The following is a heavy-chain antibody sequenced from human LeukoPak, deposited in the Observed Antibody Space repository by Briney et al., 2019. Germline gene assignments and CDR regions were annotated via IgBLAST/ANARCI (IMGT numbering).Heavy chain of an antibody. V-gene: IGHV3-53*04. D-gene: IGHD3-3*01. CDR2: IYSGGST. Sequence: PSGGSLRLSCAASGFTVSSNYMSWVRRAPGKGLEWVSVIYSGGSTYYADSVKGRFTISRHNSKNTLYLQMNSLRAEDTAVYYCASPRSNYDFWSGMDVWGQGTTVTVSS. CDR1: GFTVSSNY. CDR3: ASPRSNYDFWSGMDV. J-gene: IGHJ6*02.